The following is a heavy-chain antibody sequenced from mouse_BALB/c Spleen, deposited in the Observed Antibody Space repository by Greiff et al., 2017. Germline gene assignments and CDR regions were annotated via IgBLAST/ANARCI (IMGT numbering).Heavy chain of an antibody. V-gene: IGHV3-2*02. J-gene: IGHJ3*01. CDR3: ARRGYGNGWFAY. CDR1: GYSITSDYA. D-gene: IGHD2-10*02. CDR2: ISYSGST. Sequence: DVHLVESGPGLVKPSQSLSLTCTVTGYSITSDYAWNWIRQFPGNKLEWMGYISYSGSTSYNPSLKSRISITRDTSKNQFFLQLNSVTTEDTATYYCARRGYGNGWFAYWGQGTLVTVSA.